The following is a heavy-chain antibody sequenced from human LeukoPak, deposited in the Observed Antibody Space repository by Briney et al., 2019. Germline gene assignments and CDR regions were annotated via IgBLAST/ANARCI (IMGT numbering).Heavy chain of an antibody. CDR3: AKDRVSGSQDY. CDR2: ITGSGGST. CDR1: GFTFSSYA. V-gene: IGHV3-23*01. J-gene: IGHJ4*02. D-gene: IGHD2-15*01. Sequence: GGSLRLSCAASGFTFSSYAMSWVRRAPGKGLEWVSAITGSGGSTYYADSVKGRFTISRDNSKNTLYLQMNSLRAEDTAVYYCAKDRVSGSQDYWGQGTLVTVSS.